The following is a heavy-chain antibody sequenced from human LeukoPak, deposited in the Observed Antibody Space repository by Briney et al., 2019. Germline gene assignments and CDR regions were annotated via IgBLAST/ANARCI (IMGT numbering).Heavy chain of an antibody. CDR1: GFTFSDYG. J-gene: IGHJ3*02. Sequence: GGSLRLSCAASGFTFSDYGMSWVRQAPGKGLEWVSTITDGGEPYYSDYVKGRFTIFRDNSQDTMVLQMDSLRVEDMAIYYCAKDYYGSGSHAFDTWGQGTVVTVSS. CDR3: AKDYYGSGSHAFDT. CDR2: ITDGGEP. D-gene: IGHD3-10*01. V-gene: IGHV3-23*01.